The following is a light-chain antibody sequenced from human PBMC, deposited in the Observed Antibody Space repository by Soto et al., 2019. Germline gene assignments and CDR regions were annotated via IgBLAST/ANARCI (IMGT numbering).Light chain of an antibody. J-gene: IGKJ2*01. CDR3: HHYNSWPYT. CDR1: QSVSGN. V-gene: IGKV3-15*01. CDR2: DAS. Sequence: EIVMTQFPDTLSVSPWDIHTLSLRASQSVSGNLAWYQQKPGQAPRLLIYDASTRATGFPARFSGSGSGTEFTLTISSLQSEDFAVYYCHHYNSWPYTFGQGTKVDIK.